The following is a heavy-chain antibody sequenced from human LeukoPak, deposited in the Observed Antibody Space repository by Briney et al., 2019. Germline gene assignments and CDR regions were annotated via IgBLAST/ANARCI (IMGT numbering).Heavy chain of an antibody. CDR3: AGPSTYYDFWSGLN. D-gene: IGHD3-3*01. CDR1: GFTFSSYW. CDR2: IKQDGSEK. V-gene: IGHV3-7*01. J-gene: IGHJ4*02. Sequence: PGGSLRLSCAASGFTFSSYWMSWVRQAPGKGLEWVANIKQDGSEKYYVDSVKGRFTISRDNAKNSLYLQMNSLRDEDTAVYYCAGPSTYYDFWSGLNWGQGTLVTVSS.